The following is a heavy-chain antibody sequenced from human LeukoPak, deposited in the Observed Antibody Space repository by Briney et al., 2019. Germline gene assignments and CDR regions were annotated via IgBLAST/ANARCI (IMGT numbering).Heavy chain of an antibody. CDR1: GFTFTSSA. Sequence: ASVKVSCKASGFTFTSSAMQWVRQARGQRLEWIGWIVVGSGNTNYAQKFQERVTITRDMSTSTAYMELSSLRSEDTAVYYCARAYYYDSSGYYSDAFDIWGQGTMVTVSS. D-gene: IGHD3-22*01. V-gene: IGHV1-58*02. CDR3: ARAYYYDSSGYYSDAFDI. CDR2: IVVGSGNT. J-gene: IGHJ3*02.